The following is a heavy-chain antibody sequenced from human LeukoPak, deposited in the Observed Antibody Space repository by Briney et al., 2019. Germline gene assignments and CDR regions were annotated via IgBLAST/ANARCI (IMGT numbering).Heavy chain of an antibody. Sequence: GGSLRLSCAASGFTFSNYAMTWVRQAPGKGLEWVSSLSSRSRYIYYADSLKGRFTISRDNAKNSLYLQMNSLRAEDTAVYYCARDYPYSYYMNVWGNGTTVTVSS. CDR2: LSSRSRYI. CDR1: GFTFSNYA. CDR3: ARDYPYSYYMNV. J-gene: IGHJ6*03. V-gene: IGHV3-21*01. D-gene: IGHD4-11*01.